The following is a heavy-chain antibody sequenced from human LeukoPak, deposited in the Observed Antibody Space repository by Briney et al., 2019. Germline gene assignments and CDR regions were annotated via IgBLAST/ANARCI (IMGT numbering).Heavy chain of an antibody. J-gene: IGHJ4*02. CDR2: INHSGST. Sequence: SETLSHACAVYGGSFSGYYWSWIRQPPGKGLEWLAEINHSGSTKHNPSLKSQVTISVYTSKNQFSLKLSSVTAADTAVYYCARAPRLVMVRGVIMTYYFDYWGQGTLVTVSS. CDR3: ARAPRLVMVRGVIMTYYFDY. CDR1: GGSFSGYY. V-gene: IGHV4-34*01. D-gene: IGHD3-10*01.